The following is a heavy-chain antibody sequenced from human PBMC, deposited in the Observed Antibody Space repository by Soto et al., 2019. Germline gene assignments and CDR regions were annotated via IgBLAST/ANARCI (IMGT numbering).Heavy chain of an antibody. CDR1: GGSVSSGSYY. J-gene: IGHJ4*02. CDR3: ASTPYPSFYGDYGDY. Sequence: QVQLQESGPGLVKPSETLSLTCTVSGGSVSSGSYYWSWIRQPPGKGLEWIGYIYYSGSTNYNPSLKSRVTISVDTSKSQFSLKLSSVTAADTAVYYCASTPYPSFYGDYGDYWGQGTLVTVSS. CDR2: IYYSGST. D-gene: IGHD4-17*01. V-gene: IGHV4-61*01.